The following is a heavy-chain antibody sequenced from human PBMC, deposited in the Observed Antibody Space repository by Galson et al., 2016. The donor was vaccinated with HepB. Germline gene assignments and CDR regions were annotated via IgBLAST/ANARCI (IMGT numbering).Heavy chain of an antibody. CDR3: ARWKRGSPVN. Sequence: SLRLSCAASGFTFSDHYMDWVRQAPGKGLEWLGRSKNKANSYTTEYAASVKGRFTISRDDSKNSLYLQMNSLKTEDTAVYYCARWKRGSPVNWGQGTLVTVSS. CDR1: GFTFSDHY. J-gene: IGHJ4*02. CDR2: SKNKANSYTT. D-gene: IGHD3-16*01. V-gene: IGHV3-72*01.